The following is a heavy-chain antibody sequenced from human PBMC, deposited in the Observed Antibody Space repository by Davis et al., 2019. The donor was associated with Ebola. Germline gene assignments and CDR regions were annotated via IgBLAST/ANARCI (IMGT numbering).Heavy chain of an antibody. D-gene: IGHD3-16*01. CDR2: ISSSSSYI. CDR1: GFTFSSYS. J-gene: IGHJ4*02. CDR3: TTDLHDYVWGSYRRLDFDY. Sequence: GESLKISCAASGFTFSSYSMNWVRQAPGKGLEWVSSISSSSSYIYYADSVKGRFTISRDNAKNSLYLQMNSLKTEDTAVYYCTTDLHDYVWGSYRRLDFDYWGQGTLVTVSS. V-gene: IGHV3-21*03.